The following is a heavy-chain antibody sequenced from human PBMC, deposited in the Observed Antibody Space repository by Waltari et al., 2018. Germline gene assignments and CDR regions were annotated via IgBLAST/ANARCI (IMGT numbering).Heavy chain of an antibody. D-gene: IGHD6-6*01. CDR2: IYYSGGT. CDR1: GGSISSGNYY. V-gene: IGHV4-39*01. CDR3: ARHVKDSSSSVDWFDP. Sequence: QLQLQESGPGLVKPSETLSLTCTVSGGSISSGNYYWGWIRQPPGKGLEWIGSIYYSGGTYYNPSLKSRVTISVDTAKKQFSLKLSSVTAADTAVYYWARHVKDSSSSVDWFDPWGQGTLVTVSS. J-gene: IGHJ5*02.